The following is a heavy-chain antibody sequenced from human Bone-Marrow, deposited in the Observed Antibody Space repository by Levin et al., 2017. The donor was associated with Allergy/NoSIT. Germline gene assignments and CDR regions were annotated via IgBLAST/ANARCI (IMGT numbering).Heavy chain of an antibody. Sequence: GGSLRLSCAASGFTFSGYAMTWVRQAPGMGLEWVSSISSSGGSTYYADSVKGRFTISRDNSKNTLYLQMNSLRAEDTALYYCAKAIMAARPYFDYWGQGTVVTVSS. CDR3: AKAIMAARPYFDY. CDR1: GFTFSGYA. D-gene: IGHD6-6*01. J-gene: IGHJ4*02. CDR2: ISSSGGST. V-gene: IGHV3-23*01.